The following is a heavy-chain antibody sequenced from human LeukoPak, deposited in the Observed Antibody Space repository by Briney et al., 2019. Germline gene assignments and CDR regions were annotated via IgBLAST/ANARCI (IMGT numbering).Heavy chain of an antibody. D-gene: IGHD6-19*01. CDR3: ARDPTNTSGRYAYHDY. Sequence: ASVKVSCKASGYTFTSYGISWVRQAPGQGLEWMGWISAYNGNTNYAQKLQGRVTMTTDTSTSTAYMELRSLRSDDTALYYCARDPTNTSGRYAYHDYWGQGTLVTVSS. V-gene: IGHV1-18*01. CDR2: ISAYNGNT. J-gene: IGHJ4*02. CDR1: GYTFTSYG.